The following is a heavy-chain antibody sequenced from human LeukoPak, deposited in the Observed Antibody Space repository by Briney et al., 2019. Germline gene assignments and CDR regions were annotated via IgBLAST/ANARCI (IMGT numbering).Heavy chain of an antibody. Sequence: ASVKVSCKASGYTFTSYGISWVRQAPGQGLEWMGWISAYNGNTNYAQKLQGRVTMTTDTSTSTAYMELRSLRSDDTAVYYCAREEGIVVVPATNPALVGFDPWGQGTLVTVSS. D-gene: IGHD2-2*01. CDR2: ISAYNGNT. V-gene: IGHV1-18*01. CDR1: GYTFTSYG. J-gene: IGHJ5*02. CDR3: AREEGIVVVPATNPALVGFDP.